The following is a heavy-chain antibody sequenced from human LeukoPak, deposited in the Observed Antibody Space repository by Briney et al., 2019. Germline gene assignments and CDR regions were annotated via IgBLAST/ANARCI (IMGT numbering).Heavy chain of an antibody. D-gene: IGHD3-22*01. CDR2: IQFDGSNE. CDR3: AKDGNYYDTSGSPGHFDY. J-gene: IGHJ4*02. V-gene: IGHV3-30*02. Sequence: GGSLRLSCAASGFTFSSYGMHWVRQAPGKGLEWVAFIQFDGSNENYADSVKGRFTISRDNSKNTLYLQMNSLRAEDTAVYYCAKDGNYYDTSGSPGHFDYWGQGTLVTVSS. CDR1: GFTFSSYG.